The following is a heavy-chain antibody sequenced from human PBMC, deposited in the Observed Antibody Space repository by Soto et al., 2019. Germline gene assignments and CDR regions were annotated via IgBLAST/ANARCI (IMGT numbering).Heavy chain of an antibody. D-gene: IGHD3-3*01. Sequence: GESLKISCAASGFTFSSYAMHWVRQAPGKGLEWVAVISYDGSNKYYADSVKGRFTISRDNSKNTLYLQMNSLRAEDTAVYYCARDLTVTIFGVALYYFYYNMDVWGQGTTVTVSS. CDR2: ISYDGSNK. V-gene: IGHV3-30-3*01. J-gene: IGHJ6*02. CDR3: ARDLTVTIFGVALYYFYYNMDV. CDR1: GFTFSSYA.